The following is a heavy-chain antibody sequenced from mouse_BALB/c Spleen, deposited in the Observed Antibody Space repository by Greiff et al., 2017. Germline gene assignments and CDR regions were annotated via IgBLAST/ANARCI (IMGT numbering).Heavy chain of an antibody. CDR2: INPYNGAT. J-gene: IGHJ2*01. CDR3: ARGLRPYYFDY. D-gene: IGHD1-2*01. V-gene: IGHV1-31*01. Sequence: VQLQQSGPELVKPGASVKISCKASGYSFTGYYMHWVKQSHVKSLEWIGRINPYNGATSYNQNFKDKASLTVDKSSSTAFMELHSLTSEGSAVYYCARGLRPYYFDYWGEGTTLTVSS. CDR1: GYSFTGYY.